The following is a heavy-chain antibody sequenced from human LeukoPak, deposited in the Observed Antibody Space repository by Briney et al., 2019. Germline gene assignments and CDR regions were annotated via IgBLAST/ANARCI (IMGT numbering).Heavy chain of an antibody. V-gene: IGHV3-33*01. CDR1: GFTFSSHG. J-gene: IGHJ4*02. CDR3: ARDITDDSSAYPDY. Sequence: PGGSLRLSCAASGFTFSSHGMHWVRQAPGKGLEWVAVIWYDGSDKYYEDSVKGRFTISRDNSKNTLYLQMTSLRTEDTAVYYCARDITDDSSAYPDYWGQGTLVTVSS. CDR2: IWYDGSDK. D-gene: IGHD3-22*01.